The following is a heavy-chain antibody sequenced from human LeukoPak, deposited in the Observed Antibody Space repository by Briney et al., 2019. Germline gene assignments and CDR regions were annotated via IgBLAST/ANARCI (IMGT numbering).Heavy chain of an antibody. Sequence: HPGGSLRLSRAASGFTFSDYDMHWVRQPTGKGLEWVAAIGTAGDTYYTGSVKGRFTISRENAKNSLYLQMNSLRAGDTAVYYCARVAKERVGGVYYFDYWGQGTLVTVSS. CDR1: GFTFSDYD. V-gene: IGHV3-13*01. CDR2: IGTAGDT. J-gene: IGHJ4*02. D-gene: IGHD1-1*01. CDR3: ARVAKERVGGVYYFDY.